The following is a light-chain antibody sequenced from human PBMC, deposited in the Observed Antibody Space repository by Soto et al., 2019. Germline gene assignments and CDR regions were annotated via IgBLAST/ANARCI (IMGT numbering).Light chain of an antibody. J-gene: IGKJ1*01. CDR3: HQYKNWPPWT. CDR1: QSVSSN. CDR2: CAS. Sequence: EIVMTQSPATLSVSPGERATLSCRASQSVSSNLAWYQKKPGQAPRLLIYCASTSATGIPAWFSGSGSGTKFALDISSLQSEDFAADYCHQYKNWPPWTFGQGTKLDIK. V-gene: IGKV3-15*01.